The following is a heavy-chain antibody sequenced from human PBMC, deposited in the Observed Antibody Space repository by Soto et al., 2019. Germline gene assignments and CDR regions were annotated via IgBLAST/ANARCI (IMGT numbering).Heavy chain of an antibody. J-gene: IGHJ4*02. CDR3: ARRGSGRNYDY. Sequence: EVQLLESGGGLVQPGGSLRLSCAASGFTFSSYAMRWVRQAPVKGLEWVSAISGSGDSTYYADSVKGRFTISRDNSKNTPYLHMNSLRAADTAVYYCARRGSGRNYDYWGQGTLVTVSS. CDR2: ISGSGDST. V-gene: IGHV3-23*01. D-gene: IGHD1-26*01. CDR1: GFTFSSYA.